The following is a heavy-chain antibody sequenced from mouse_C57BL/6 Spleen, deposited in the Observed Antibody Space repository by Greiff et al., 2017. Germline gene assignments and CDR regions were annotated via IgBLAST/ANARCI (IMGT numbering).Heavy chain of an antibody. Sequence: VQLQQPGTELVKPGASVKLSCKASGYTFTSYWMHWVKQRPGQGLEWIGNINPSNGGTNYNEKFKSKATLTVDKSSSTAYMQLSSLTSEDSAVYYCARYPIYYGSSYKYYAMDYWGQGTSVTVSS. V-gene: IGHV1-53*01. CDR3: ARYPIYYGSSYKYYAMDY. CDR2: INPSNGGT. D-gene: IGHD1-1*01. CDR1: GYTFTSYW. J-gene: IGHJ4*01.